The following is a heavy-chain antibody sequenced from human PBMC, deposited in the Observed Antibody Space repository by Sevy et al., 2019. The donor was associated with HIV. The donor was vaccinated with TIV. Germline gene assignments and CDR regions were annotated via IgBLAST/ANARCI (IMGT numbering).Heavy chain of an antibody. CDR1: GFTFSSYG. Sequence: GGSLRLSCAASGFTFSSYGMHWVRQAPGKGLEWVAFIRYDGSNKYYADSVKGRFTISRDNSKNTLYLQMNSLRAEDTAVYYCAKGPVTAPHMDYWGQGTLVTVSS. CDR2: IRYDGSNK. J-gene: IGHJ4*02. V-gene: IGHV3-30*02. CDR3: AKGPVTAPHMDY. D-gene: IGHD2-21*01.